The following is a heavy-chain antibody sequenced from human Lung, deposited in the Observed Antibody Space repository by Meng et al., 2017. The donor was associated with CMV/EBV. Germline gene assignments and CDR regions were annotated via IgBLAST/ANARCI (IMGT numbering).Heavy chain of an antibody. Sequence: ASXXVSCKASGYTFTNYYMHWVRQAPGQGLEWMGVINPSGGSTTYAQKFQGRLTMTRDTSTSTVYMELSSLKSEDTAMYYCARVLGQLVSPYGMDVWGQGTXVTVSS. D-gene: IGHD6-13*01. J-gene: IGHJ6*02. CDR1: GYTFTNYY. CDR2: INPSGGST. V-gene: IGHV1-46*01. CDR3: ARVLGQLVSPYGMDV.